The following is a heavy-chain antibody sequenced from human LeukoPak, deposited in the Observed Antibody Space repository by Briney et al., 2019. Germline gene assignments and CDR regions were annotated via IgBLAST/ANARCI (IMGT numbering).Heavy chain of an antibody. CDR1: GFAFSSYG. CDR2: IKQDGSEK. V-gene: IGHV3-7*01. CDR3: ARDLSRSFSMIRGLIQHREFDF. Sequence: PGGSLRLSCAASGFAFSSYGMHWVRQAPGKGLEWVANIKQDGSEKYYVDSVKGRFTISKDNAKNSLYLQMNSLRAEDTAVYYCARDLSRSFSMIRGLIQHREFDFWGRGTLVTVSS. J-gene: IGHJ4*02. D-gene: IGHD3-10*01.